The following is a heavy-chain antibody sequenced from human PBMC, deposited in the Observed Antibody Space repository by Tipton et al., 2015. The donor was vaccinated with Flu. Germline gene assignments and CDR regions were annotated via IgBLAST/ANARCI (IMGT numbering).Heavy chain of an antibody. D-gene: IGHD5-12*01. Sequence: LRLSCNVSGGSISSYYWSWIRQPPGKGLEWIGCIYYSGSTNYNPSLKSRVTISVDTSKNQFYLKLSSVTAADTAVYYCARSAYSGYDRWFDPWGQGTLVTVSS. V-gene: IGHV4-59*08. J-gene: IGHJ5*02. CDR1: GGSISSYY. CDR3: ARSAYSGYDRWFDP. CDR2: IYYSGST.